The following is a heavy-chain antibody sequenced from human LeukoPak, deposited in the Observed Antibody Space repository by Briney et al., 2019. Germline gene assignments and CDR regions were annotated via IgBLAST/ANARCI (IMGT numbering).Heavy chain of an antibody. CDR2: ISISSSYI. J-gene: IGHJ4*02. CDR1: GFTFSSYG. CDR3: AFWDDIFTGYYLPLVDY. D-gene: IGHD3-9*01. V-gene: IGHV3-21*01. Sequence: GGSLRLSCAASGFTFSSYGMNWVRQAPGKGLEWVSSISISSSYIYYADSVKSRFTISRDNTKNALYLQMNRLTAEDTAVYYCAFWDDIFTGYYLPLVDYWGQGTLVTVSS.